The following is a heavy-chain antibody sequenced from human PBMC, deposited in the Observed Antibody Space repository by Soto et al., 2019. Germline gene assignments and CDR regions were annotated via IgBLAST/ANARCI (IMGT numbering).Heavy chain of an antibody. Sequence: GGSLRLSCAASGFTFSNYSMSWVRQAPGKGLEWVAVIWYDGSNKYYADSVKGRFTISRDNSKNTLYLQMNSLRAEDTAVYYCARDTSVPTVTYLFDYWGQGTLVTVSS. CDR3: ARDTSVPTVTYLFDY. CDR2: IWYDGSNK. V-gene: IGHV3-33*08. J-gene: IGHJ4*02. D-gene: IGHD4-4*01. CDR1: GFTFSNYS.